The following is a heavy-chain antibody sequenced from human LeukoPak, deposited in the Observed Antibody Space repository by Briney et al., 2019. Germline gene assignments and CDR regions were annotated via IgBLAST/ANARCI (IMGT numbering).Heavy chain of an antibody. CDR3: ARESENYYFDY. V-gene: IGHV4-61*01. Sequence: NPSETLSLTCTVSGGSVSSGSYYWSWIRQPPGKGLEWIGYIYYSGSTNYNPSLKSRVTISVDTSKNQFSLKLSSVTAAGTAVYYCARESENYYFDYWGQGTLVTVSS. CDR2: IYYSGST. CDR1: GGSVSSGSYY. J-gene: IGHJ4*02.